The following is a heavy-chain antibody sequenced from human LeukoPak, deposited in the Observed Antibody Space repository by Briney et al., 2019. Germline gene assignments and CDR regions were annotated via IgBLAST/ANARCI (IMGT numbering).Heavy chain of an antibody. J-gene: IGHJ4*02. CDR2: ISNNGGNT. CDR3: ARENARDGFNF. D-gene: IGHD1-1*01. CDR1: GFTFSSYT. Sequence: GGSLRLSCAASGFTFSSYTGFWVRQAPGMGLGYVSAISNNGGNTYYANSVKGRFTISRDNSKNTLYLQMGSLRPEDMGVYYCARENARDGFNFWGQGTLVTVSS. V-gene: IGHV3-64*01.